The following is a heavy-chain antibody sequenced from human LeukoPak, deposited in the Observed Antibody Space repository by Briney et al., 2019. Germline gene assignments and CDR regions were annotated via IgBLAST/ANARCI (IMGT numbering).Heavy chain of an antibody. D-gene: IGHD1-26*01. V-gene: IGHV3-48*03. CDR2: ISSGGSTI. CDR1: GFTFEDYA. Sequence: GGSLRLSCSVSGFTFEDYAMNWVRQAPGKGLEWVSYISSGGSTIYYADSVKGRFTISRDNAKNSLFLQMNSLRAEDTAVYYCARGRVGTTTPFDYWGQGTLVTVSS. J-gene: IGHJ4*02. CDR3: ARGRVGTTTPFDY.